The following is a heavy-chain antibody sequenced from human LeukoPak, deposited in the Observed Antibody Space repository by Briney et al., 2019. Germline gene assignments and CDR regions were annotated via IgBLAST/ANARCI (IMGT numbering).Heavy chain of an antibody. D-gene: IGHD2-2*01. J-gene: IGHJ6*02. CDR3: ARDAQYCSSTSCETPIFGYYYYYGMDV. V-gene: IGHV1-2*02. Sequence: ASVKVSCKASGYTFTGYYMHWVRQAPGQGLEWMGWINPNSGGTNYAQKFQGRVTMTRDTSISTAYMELSRLRSDDTAVYYCARDAQYCSSTSCETPIFGYYYYYGMDVWGQGTTVTVSS. CDR2: INPNSGGT. CDR1: GYTFTGYY.